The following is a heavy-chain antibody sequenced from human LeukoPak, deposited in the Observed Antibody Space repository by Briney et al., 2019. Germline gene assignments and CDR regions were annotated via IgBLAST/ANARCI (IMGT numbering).Heavy chain of an antibody. CDR3: ARDSLGWFAPINYYYYYMDV. CDR1: GFTFSSYA. V-gene: IGHV3-30*04. D-gene: IGHD3-10*01. CDR2: ISYDGSNK. Sequence: PGGSLRLSCAASGFTFSSYAMHWVRQAPGKGLEWVAVISYDGSNKYYADSVKGRFTISRDNAKNSLYLQMNSLRAEDTAVYYCARDSLGWFAPINYYYYYMDVWGKGTTVTISS. J-gene: IGHJ6*03.